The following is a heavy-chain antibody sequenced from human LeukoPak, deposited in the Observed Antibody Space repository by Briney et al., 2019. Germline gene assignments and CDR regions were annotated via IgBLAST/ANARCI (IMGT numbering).Heavy chain of an antibody. CDR1: KFTFSDYY. CDR3: ARGGYSSDWSQKFPFDY. J-gene: IGHJ4*02. V-gene: IGHV3-11*04. CDR2: ISTGGAST. D-gene: IGHD6-19*01. Sequence: GGSLRLSCTASKFTFSDYYMSWIRQAPGKGLEWVSHISTGGASTYYADSVKGRFTISRDNAKNSLYLQMNSLRAEDTAVYYCARGGYSSDWSQKFPFDYWGQGTLVTVSS.